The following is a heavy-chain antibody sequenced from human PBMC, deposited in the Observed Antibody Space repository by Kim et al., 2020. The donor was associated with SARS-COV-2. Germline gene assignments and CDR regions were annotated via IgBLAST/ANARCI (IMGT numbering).Heavy chain of an antibody. V-gene: IGHV6-1*01. CDR3: ARGRASAFDS. J-gene: IGHJ4*01. Sequence: SQTLSLTCAISGDSVSGRSIAWNWIRQSPSRGLEWLGRTYYTSSWSYDYAESVKSRMTIEPDTSKNQFSLQLNSVTPEDTAVYYCARGRASAFDSWGQGTLVNVSS. CDR2: TYYTSSWSY. CDR1: GDSVSGRSIA.